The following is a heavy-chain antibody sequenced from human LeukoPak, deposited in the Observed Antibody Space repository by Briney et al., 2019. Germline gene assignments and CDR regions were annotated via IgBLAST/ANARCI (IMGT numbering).Heavy chain of an antibody. CDR1: GFTVKLYW. CDR3: VRGGPSTWF. J-gene: IGHJ4*02. V-gene: IGHV3-74*01. CDR2: INDVGSDT. D-gene: IGHD3-22*01. Sequence: GGSLRLSCAAYGFTVKLYWVQWVRPVPGKGRGWVARINDVGSDTAYGDSGKGRFTISRDDAKNMLFLQMNSLRGEDTAVYPCVRGGPSTWFWGQGTLVTVSS.